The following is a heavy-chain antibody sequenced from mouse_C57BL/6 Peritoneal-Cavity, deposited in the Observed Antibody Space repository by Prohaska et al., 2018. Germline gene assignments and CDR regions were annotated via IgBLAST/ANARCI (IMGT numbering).Heavy chain of an antibody. CDR2: INSDGSAI. D-gene: IGHD2-1*01. Sequence: EVQLLETGGGLVQPGGSRGLSCEGSGFTFSGFWMSWVRQTPGKTLEWIGDINSDGSAINYASSIKDRFTIFRDNDKSTLYLEMSNVRAEDTATYFCMRYGNYWDFDVWGTGTTVTVSS. CDR3: MRYGNYWDFDV. CDR1: GFTFSGFW. J-gene: IGHJ1*03. V-gene: IGHV11-2*01.